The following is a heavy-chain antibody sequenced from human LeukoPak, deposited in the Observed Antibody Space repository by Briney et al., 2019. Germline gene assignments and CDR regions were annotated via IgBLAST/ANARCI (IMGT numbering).Heavy chain of an antibody. Sequence: GGSLRLPCAASGFTLSRYSMSWVRQAPGKGLEWVANIRHDGSEKYYVDSVEGRFTISRDNAKNSLYLQVNSLRAEDTAVYYCARGALNDSSGYFLDYWGQGTVVTVSS. D-gene: IGHD3-22*01. CDR2: IRHDGSEK. CDR3: ARGALNDSSGYFLDY. V-gene: IGHV3-7*01. J-gene: IGHJ4*02. CDR1: GFTLSRYS.